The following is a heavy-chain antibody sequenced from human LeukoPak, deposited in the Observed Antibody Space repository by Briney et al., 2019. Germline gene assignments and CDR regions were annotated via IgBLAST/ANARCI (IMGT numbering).Heavy chain of an antibody. CDR3: ARDLVSRSGYDSRFDY. CDR2: IYTSGST. CDR1: GGSISSYY. D-gene: IGHD5-12*01. V-gene: IGHV4-4*07. Sequence: SETLSLTCAVSGGSISSYYWSWIRQPAGKGLEWIGRIYTSGSTNYNPSLKSRVTMSVDTSKNQFSLKLSSVTAADTAVYYCARDLVSRSGYDSRFDYWGQGTLVTVSP. J-gene: IGHJ4*02.